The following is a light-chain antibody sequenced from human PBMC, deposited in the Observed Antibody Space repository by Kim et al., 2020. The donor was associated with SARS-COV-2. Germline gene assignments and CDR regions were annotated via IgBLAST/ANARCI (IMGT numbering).Light chain of an antibody. CDR3: MQDTHWPPT. V-gene: IGKV2-30*02. J-gene: IGKJ1*01. CDR1: QRLVHRNGNTY. CDR2: KVS. Sequence: DVVMTQSPLSLPVTLGQLASISCRSSQRLVHRNGNTYLSWFQQRPGQSPRPLIHKVSNRDPGVPDRFSGSGSGTDFTLKISRVEAEDVGVYYCMQDTHWPPTFGQGTKVDIK.